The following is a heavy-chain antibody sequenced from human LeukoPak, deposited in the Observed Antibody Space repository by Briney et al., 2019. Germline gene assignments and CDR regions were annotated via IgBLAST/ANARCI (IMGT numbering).Heavy chain of an antibody. CDR2: VHYSGGT. J-gene: IGHJ6*03. V-gene: IGHV4-39*01. D-gene: IGHD3-3*01. CDR3: ARRRSFGLSWTMNV. Sequence: PSETLSLTCTVSGGSISNSSYYWGWHPQPQGQELHSIGTVHYSGGTNYNPSLKEGVSISVRTSKNRFSVRVTSLTAADTAVYFCARRRSFGLSWTMNVWGKGITVTVSS. CDR1: GGSISNSSYY.